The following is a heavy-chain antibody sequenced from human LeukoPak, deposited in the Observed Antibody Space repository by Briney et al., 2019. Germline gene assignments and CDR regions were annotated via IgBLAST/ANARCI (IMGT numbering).Heavy chain of an antibody. CDR1: GYSISSGFS. CDR3: AKDSKIVGATFRSYHYMDV. CDR2: IHHSGST. J-gene: IGHJ6*03. D-gene: IGHD1-26*01. V-gene: IGHV4-38-2*02. Sequence: SETLSLTCTVSGYSISSGFSWGWIRQPPGKGLEWIVNIHHSGSTDYNPSLKSRVTISADTSKNQFSLKLSSVTAADTAVYYCAKDSKIVGATFRSYHYMDVWGKGTAVTVSS.